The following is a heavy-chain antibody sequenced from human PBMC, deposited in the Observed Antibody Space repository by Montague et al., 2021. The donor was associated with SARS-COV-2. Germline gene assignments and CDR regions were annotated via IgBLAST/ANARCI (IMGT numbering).Heavy chain of an antibody. D-gene: IGHD5-12*01. Sequence: SETLSLTCAVYGGSFSPYYCAWIRQSPGKGLEWIGNIDHSGNTNXNPSLKSRVSISVDTSSSQSSLYLTSVTAADAAVYYCARRGRKRLPVATTIGGFDIWGQGTMVTVSS. V-gene: IGHV4-34*01. CDR2: IDHSGNT. CDR1: GGSFSPYY. J-gene: IGHJ3*02. CDR3: ARRGRKRLPVATTIGGFDI.